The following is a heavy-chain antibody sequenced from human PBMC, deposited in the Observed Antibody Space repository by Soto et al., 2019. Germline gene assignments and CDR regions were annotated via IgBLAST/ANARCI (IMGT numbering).Heavy chain of an antibody. V-gene: IGHV4-39*01. CDR2: IYHTGTT. Sequence: PSSTXSLTCAVSGFSVTISSFYWCWMHQPPGKVLEWIGDIYHTGTTYYNPSLKSRVTIYVDKYTEQFSLKLSSVTAAEKAMYYCVRVNYRITEDSNGRSNWLVTWGQGTMVTVYS. CDR3: VRVNYRITEDSNGRSNWLVT. J-gene: IGHJ5*02. CDR1: GFSVTISSFY. D-gene: IGHD4-4*01.